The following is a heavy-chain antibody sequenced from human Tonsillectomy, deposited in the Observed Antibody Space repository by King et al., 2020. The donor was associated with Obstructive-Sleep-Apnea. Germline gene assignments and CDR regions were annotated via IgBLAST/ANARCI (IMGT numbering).Heavy chain of an antibody. V-gene: IGHV5-10-1*03. D-gene: IGHD6-19*01. J-gene: IGHJ4*02. CDR2: INPSDSYT. CDR3: ARHLTGGSSGWYSVPFDC. CDR1: GYSFSTYW. Sequence: VQLVESGAEVKKPGESLRISCQGFGYSFSTYWISWGRQMPGKGLEWMGMINPSDSYTNYSPSFQGHVTISSDKSIPAAYLQWSSLKASDTAIYYCARHLTGGSSGWYSVPFDCWGQGTLVTVSS.